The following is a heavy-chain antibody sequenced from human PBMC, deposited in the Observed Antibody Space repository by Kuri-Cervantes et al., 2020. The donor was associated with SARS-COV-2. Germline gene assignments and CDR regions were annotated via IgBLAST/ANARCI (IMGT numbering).Heavy chain of an antibody. J-gene: IGHJ3*02. V-gene: IGHV3-7*01. CDR1: AFTFSSHG. D-gene: IGHD6-6*01. CDR2: IKQDGSEK. Sequence: GGSLRLSCAASAFTFSSHGMSWVRQAPGKGLEWVANIKQDGSEKYYVDSVKGRFTISRDNAKNSLYLQMNSLRAEDTAVYYCAIGDSSSPHDAFDIWGQGTMVTVSS. CDR3: AIGDSSSPHDAFDI.